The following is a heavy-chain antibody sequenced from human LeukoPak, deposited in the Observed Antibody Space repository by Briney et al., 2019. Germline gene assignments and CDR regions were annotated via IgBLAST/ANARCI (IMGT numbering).Heavy chain of an antibody. Sequence: SETLSLTCAVYGGSFSGYYWSWVRQPPGKGREGIGGIYYSGSNYYNPSLKSGGTISVDTSKNQFSLKLSSVTAADTAVYYCASGGYSWGQGTLVTVSS. CDR2: IYYSGSN. D-gene: IGHD6-13*01. CDR1: GGSFSGYY. J-gene: IGHJ4*02. CDR3: ASGGYS. V-gene: IGHV4-34*01.